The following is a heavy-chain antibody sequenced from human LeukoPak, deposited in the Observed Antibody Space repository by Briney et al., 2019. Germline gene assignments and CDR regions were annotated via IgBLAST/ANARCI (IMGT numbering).Heavy chain of an antibody. CDR1: GFTFSSYW. CDR2: INTDGRTT. CDR3: ARDITLTRGGRSDY. D-gene: IGHD3-10*01. Sequence: PGGSLRLSCAASGFTFSSYWMYWVCQAPGKGLVWVSRINTDGRTTNYADSVKGRFTISRDNAKNTLYLQMNSLRAEDTAVYYCARDITLTRGGRSDYWGHGTLVTVSA. V-gene: IGHV3-74*01. J-gene: IGHJ4*01.